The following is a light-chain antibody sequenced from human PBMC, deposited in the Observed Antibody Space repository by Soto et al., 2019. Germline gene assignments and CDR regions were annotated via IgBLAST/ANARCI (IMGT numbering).Light chain of an antibody. CDR2: GAS. V-gene: IGKV1-9*01. CDR1: QGIGTY. CDR3: QQVNSYPFT. Sequence: DIQLTQSPSFLSASVGDRVTITCRASQGIGTYLAWYQQKPGKAPKLLIYGASTLQSGVPSRFSGSGSGTEFTLTISSLQTEDFAPYYCQQVNSYPFTFGQGTRLEIK. J-gene: IGKJ5*01.